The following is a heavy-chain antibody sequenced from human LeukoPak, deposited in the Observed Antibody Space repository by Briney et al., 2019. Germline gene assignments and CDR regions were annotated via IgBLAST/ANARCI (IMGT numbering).Heavy chain of an antibody. V-gene: IGHV3-30-3*01. CDR3: ARGGTVTMIAVATGAFDI. CDR2: ISYDGSNK. CDR1: GFTFSSYA. J-gene: IGHJ3*02. Sequence: GRSLRLCCAASGFTFSSYAMHWVRQAPGKGLEWVAVISYDGSNKYYADSVKGRFTMSRDNSKNTLYLQMNSLRAEDTAVYYCARGGTVTMIAVATGAFDIWGQGTMVTVSS. D-gene: IGHD3-22*01.